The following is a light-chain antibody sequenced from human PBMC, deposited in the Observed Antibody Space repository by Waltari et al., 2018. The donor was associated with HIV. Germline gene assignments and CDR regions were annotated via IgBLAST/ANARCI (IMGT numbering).Light chain of an antibody. V-gene: IGLV1-47*01. CDR3: AVWDDSLSGPV. Sequence: QSVLTQPPSVSGAPGQRVTISCTGSSSNIGARFDVYWYQQLPGTAPKLLIYRNTQRPSGVPDRVSGSKSGTPASLAISGLRSDDEADYYCAVWDDSLSGPVFGGGTKLTVL. CDR2: RNT. J-gene: IGLJ3*02. CDR1: SSNIGARFD.